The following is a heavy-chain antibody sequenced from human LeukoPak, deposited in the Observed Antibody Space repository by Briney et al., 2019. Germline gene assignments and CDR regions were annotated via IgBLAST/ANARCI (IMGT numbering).Heavy chain of an antibody. J-gene: IGHJ4*02. Sequence: SETLSLTCTVSGGSISSSSYYWGWIRQPPGKGLEWIGSIYYSGSTYYNPSLKSRVTISVDTSKNQFSLQLNSVTPEDTAVYYCARGVGYYDSSGYHDWGQGTLVTVSS. CDR1: GGSISSSSYY. D-gene: IGHD3-22*01. V-gene: IGHV4-39*01. CDR3: ARGVGYYDSSGYHD. CDR2: IYYSGST.